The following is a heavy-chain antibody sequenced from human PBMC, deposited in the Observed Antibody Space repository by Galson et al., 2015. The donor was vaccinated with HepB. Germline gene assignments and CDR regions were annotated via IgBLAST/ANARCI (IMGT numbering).Heavy chain of an antibody. J-gene: IGHJ6*02. CDR3: VRVGRWVRDWLDGMDV. CDR1: GITFSNYW. V-gene: IGHV3-7*03. CDR2: IKQDGSGE. D-gene: IGHD3-9*01. Sequence: SLRLSCAGSGITFSNYWMSWVRQAPGKGLEWVANIKQDGSGEYYVDSVRGRFTISGDNAENSLYLQMNSLRAEDTAVYYCVRVGRWVRDWLDGMDVWGQGTTVTVSS.